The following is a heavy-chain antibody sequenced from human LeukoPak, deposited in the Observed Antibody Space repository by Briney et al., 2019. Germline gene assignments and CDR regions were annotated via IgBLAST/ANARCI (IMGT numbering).Heavy chain of an antibody. V-gene: IGHV4-38-2*02. CDR2: VYHSGST. CDR1: GYSIMSTFY. CDR3: ARVSDDEHGGNSGAIYFES. D-gene: IGHD4-23*01. Sequence: SETLSLTCSVSGYSIMSTFYWGWIRQSPGKGLEWIANVYHSGSTYSNPSVRSRVTISVDTSKNHFSLKLSSVTAADTAVYYCARVSDDEHGGNSGAIYFESWGQGTVVTVSS. J-gene: IGHJ4*02.